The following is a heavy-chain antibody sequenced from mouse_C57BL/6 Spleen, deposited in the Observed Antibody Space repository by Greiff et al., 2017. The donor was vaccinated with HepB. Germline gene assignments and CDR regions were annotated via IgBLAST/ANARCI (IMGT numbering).Heavy chain of an antibody. Sequence: VQLQQSGAELVKPGASVKLSCKASGYTFTSYWMQWVKQRPGQGLEWIGEIDPSDSYTNYNQKFKGKATLTVDTSSSTAYMQLSSLTSEDSAVYYCAKDMVKNAMDYWGQGTSVTVSS. J-gene: IGHJ4*01. CDR2: IDPSDSYT. CDR1: GYTFTSYW. V-gene: IGHV1-50*01. CDR3: AKDMVKNAMDY. D-gene: IGHD2-2*01.